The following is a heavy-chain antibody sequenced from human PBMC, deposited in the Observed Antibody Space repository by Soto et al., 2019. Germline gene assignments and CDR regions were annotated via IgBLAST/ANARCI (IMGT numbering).Heavy chain of an antibody. D-gene: IGHD4-4*01. Sequence: VVSLRLSCAASGFTFSSYWMHWVRQAPGEGLVWVSRINSDGSSTSYADSVKGRFTISRDNAKNTLYLQMNSLRAEDTAVYYCARVAYSNPPDVWGQGTTVTVSS. CDR2: INSDGSST. V-gene: IGHV3-74*01. CDR1: GFTFSSYW. J-gene: IGHJ6*02. CDR3: ARVAYSNPPDV.